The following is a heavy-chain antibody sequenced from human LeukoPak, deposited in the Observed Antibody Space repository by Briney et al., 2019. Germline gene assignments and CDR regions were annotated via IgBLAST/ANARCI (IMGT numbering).Heavy chain of an antibody. CDR3: ARRLVSPRWYFDL. J-gene: IGHJ2*01. CDR1: GFTFIGYA. D-gene: IGHD2-8*01. Sequence: PGGSLRLSCAASGFTFIGYAMNWVRQVPGKGLEWVSTISGGGDATYYAASVKGRFTISRDVSQNTLSLQMISLRAEDTAVYYCARRLVSPRWYFDLWGRGTLVTVSS. CDR2: ISGGGDAT. V-gene: IGHV3-23*01.